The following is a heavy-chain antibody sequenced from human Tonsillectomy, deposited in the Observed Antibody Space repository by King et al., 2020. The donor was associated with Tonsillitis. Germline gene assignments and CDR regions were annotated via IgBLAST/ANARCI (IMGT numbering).Heavy chain of an antibody. Sequence: HVQLVESGAEVKKPGSSVTVSCRASGGTFRSISWVRQVPGQGLEWMGGIIPVYRTADYAQKFQGRVTITADESSGTAYLELTSLRHDDTAVYYCARDPTQFDILAGYFDSWGQGTPVTVSS. D-gene: IGHD3-9*01. V-gene: IGHV1-69*01. CDR1: GGTFRS. CDR3: ARDPTQFDILAGYFDS. J-gene: IGHJ4*02. CDR2: IIPVYRTA.